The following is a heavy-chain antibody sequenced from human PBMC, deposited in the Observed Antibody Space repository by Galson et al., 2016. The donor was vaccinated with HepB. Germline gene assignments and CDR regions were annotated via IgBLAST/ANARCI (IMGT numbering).Heavy chain of an antibody. D-gene: IGHD5-12*01. CDR2: MYFTGNT. CDR1: GDSINSGGYS. Sequence: LSLTCAVSGDSINSGGYSWSWIRQPPGKGLEWIGYMYFTGNTHYNPSLESRVTISVDTSTNQFSLKLSSVTAADTAGYYCARYGRGDSGYEYFFDHWGQGTLVTVSS. J-gene: IGHJ4*02. V-gene: IGHV4-30-4*07. CDR3: ARYGRGDSGYEYFFDH.